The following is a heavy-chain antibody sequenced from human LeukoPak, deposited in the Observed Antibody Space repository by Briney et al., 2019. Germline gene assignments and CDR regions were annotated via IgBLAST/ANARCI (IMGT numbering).Heavy chain of an antibody. CDR3: ARSYDTGWYEDY. CDR2: IYHSGRT. CDR1: DGSISSNHW. Sequence: PSGTLSLTCVVSDGSISSNHWWSWVRPPPGKGLEWIGEIYHSGRTNYNPSLKSRVTIPVDKSKNQFSLNLNSVTAADTAVYYCARSYDTGWYEDYWGQGTLVTVSS. V-gene: IGHV4-4*02. J-gene: IGHJ4*02. D-gene: IGHD6-19*01.